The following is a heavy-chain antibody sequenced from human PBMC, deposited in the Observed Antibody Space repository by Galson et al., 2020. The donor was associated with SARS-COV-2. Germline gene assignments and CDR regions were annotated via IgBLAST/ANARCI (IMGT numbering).Heavy chain of an antibody. CDR1: GFAFSSYT. V-gene: IGHV3-21*01. CDR3: ARSPPASTSGTSIYFDY. Sequence: GESLKISCAASGFAFSSYTMNWVRQAPGKGLEWVASLDTSSTYIYHADSLKGRFTISRDNAANSLYLQMNSLRAEDTAVYYCARSPPASTSGTSIYFDYWGQGTQVTVSS. D-gene: IGHD3-10*01. CDR2: LDTSSTYI. J-gene: IGHJ4*02.